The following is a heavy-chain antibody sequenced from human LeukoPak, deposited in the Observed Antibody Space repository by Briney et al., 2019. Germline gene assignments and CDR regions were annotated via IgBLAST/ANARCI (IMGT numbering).Heavy chain of an antibody. CDR1: GFTFTSSA. Sequence: ASVKVSCKASGFTFTSSAMQWVRQARGQRLEWIGWIVVGSGNTNYAQKFQGRVTITADESTSTAYMELSSLRSEDTAVYYCARVDTAMRSPPRDWGQGTLVTVSS. CDR2: IVVGSGNT. CDR3: ARVDTAMRSPPRD. V-gene: IGHV1-58*02. J-gene: IGHJ4*02. D-gene: IGHD5-18*01.